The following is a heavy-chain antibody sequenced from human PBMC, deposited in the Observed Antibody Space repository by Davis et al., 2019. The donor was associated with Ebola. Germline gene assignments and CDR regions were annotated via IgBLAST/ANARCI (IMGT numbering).Heavy chain of an antibody. CDR1: GGSVSSGPYY. Sequence: PSETLSLTCTVSGGSVSSGPYYWSWIRQPPGKGLEWIAYIYYSGSTNYNPSLKSRVTISVDTSKNQFSLKLSSVSAADTAVYYCATELCTSGCYFDYWGQGTLVTVSS. D-gene: IGHD2-8*01. CDR3: ATELCTSGCYFDY. J-gene: IGHJ4*02. CDR2: IYYSGST. V-gene: IGHV4-61*01.